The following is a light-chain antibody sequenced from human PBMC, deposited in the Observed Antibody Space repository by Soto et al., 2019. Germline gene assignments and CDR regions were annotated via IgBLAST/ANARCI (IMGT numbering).Light chain of an antibody. CDR1: QSVSSS. Sequence: EIVITQSPATLSVSPGERATLSCRASQSVSSSLAWYQQKPGQAPRLLIYHASTRATGIPARFSGSGSGTEFTLTISSLQSEDFAVYYCQQYNKWPLTFGGGTKVEIK. V-gene: IGKV3-15*01. CDR2: HAS. J-gene: IGKJ4*01. CDR3: QQYNKWPLT.